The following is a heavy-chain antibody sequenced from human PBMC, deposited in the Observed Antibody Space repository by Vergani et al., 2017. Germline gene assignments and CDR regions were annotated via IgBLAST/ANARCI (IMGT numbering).Heavy chain of an antibody. V-gene: IGHV3-11*04. CDR1: GFSFSEYY. CDR2: ISSRGSPT. J-gene: IGHJ4*02. CDR3: ARGRVVGLKYFDL. D-gene: IGHD1-26*01. Sequence: QLVESGGGLVKPGGSLILSCIASGFSFSEYYITWIRQAPGKGLEWISYISSRGSPTYYANSVEGRFIISRDNTKNSVYLQMDSLRVEDSAIYYCARGRVVGLKYFDLWSQGTQVTVSS.